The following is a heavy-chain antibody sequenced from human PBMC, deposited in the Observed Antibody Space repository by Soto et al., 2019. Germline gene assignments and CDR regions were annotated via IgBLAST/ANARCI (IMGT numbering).Heavy chain of an antibody. D-gene: IGHD2-21*02. V-gene: IGHV4-39*01. CDR3: ARQRTSVVTQAYFDV. CDR2: IYYSGST. J-gene: IGHJ4*02. CDR1: GXSLSSRSYY. Sequence: NPXXTLSLTCTVTGXSLSSRSYYWGWIRQPPGKGLEWIGIIYYSGSTYKKTSLRSRVSMSIDTSKEQFSLKLKSLTAADTALYFCARQRTSVVTQAYFDVWGPGSLVTVS.